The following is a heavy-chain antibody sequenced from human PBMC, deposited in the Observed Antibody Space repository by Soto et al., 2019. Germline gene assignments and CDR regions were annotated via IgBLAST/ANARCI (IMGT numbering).Heavy chain of an antibody. CDR3: ARGDILTSFLGAGVDY. Sequence: ASVKVSFKASRCTFTGYYTHLVRQAPGQGLEWMGWINPNSGGTNYAQKFQGRVTMTRDTSISTAYMELSRLRSDDTAVYYCARGDILTSFLGAGVDYWGQGTLVTVSS. D-gene: IGHD3-9*01. CDR2: INPNSGGT. V-gene: IGHV1-2*02. CDR1: RCTFTGYY. J-gene: IGHJ4*02.